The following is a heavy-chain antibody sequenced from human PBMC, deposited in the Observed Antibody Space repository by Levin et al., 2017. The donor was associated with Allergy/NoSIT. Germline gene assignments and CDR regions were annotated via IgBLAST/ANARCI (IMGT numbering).Heavy chain of an antibody. V-gene: IGHV4-59*11. CDR1: GDSIRSHY. CDR3: ARVAGGDGYNYLEY. Sequence: SQTLSLTCTVSGDSIRSHYWTWIRQPPGKGLEWIGYIYYSGITNYNPSLKSRVTISVDTSKNQFSLKLSSVTAADTAIYHCARVAGGDGYNYLEYWGQGILVTVSS. J-gene: IGHJ4*02. CDR2: IYYSGIT. D-gene: IGHD5-24*01.